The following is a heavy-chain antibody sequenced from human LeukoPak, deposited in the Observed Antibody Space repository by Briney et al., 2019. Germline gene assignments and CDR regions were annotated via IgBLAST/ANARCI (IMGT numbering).Heavy chain of an antibody. CDR1: GFTFSSYW. J-gene: IGHJ2*01. V-gene: IGHV3-74*01. D-gene: IGHD4-17*01. CDR2: SNSDGSST. CDR3: ARCYGDYSFWYFDL. Sequence: GGSLRLSCAASGFTFSSYWMHWVRQVPGKGLVWVSFSNSDGSSTSYADSVKGRFTISRDNAKNTLYLQMNSLRAEDTAVYYCARCYGDYSFWYFDLWGRGTLVTVSS.